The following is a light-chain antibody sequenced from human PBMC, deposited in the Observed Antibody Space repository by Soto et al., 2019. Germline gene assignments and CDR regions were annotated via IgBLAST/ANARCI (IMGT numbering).Light chain of an antibody. CDR1: QRLASNY. CDR3: QHRMNWPLT. V-gene: IGKV3-11*01. Sequence: IELTPSPGTLPLSPGGRATLSCRASQRLASNYLAWYQQRPGQAPRLLLYGVSNRAAGIPARFSGSGSGTDFTLTISSLELEDFAVYYCQHRMNWPLTFGQGTRLEIK. CDR2: GVS. J-gene: IGKJ5*01.